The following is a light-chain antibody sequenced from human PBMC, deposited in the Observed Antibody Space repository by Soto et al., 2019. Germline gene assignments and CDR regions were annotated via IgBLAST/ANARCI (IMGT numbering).Light chain of an antibody. V-gene: IGLV3-21*02. CDR1: NTGSKS. J-gene: IGLJ2*01. CDR2: DDS. CDR3: QVWDSSSDHVV. Sequence: SYELTQPPSVSVAPGQTARITCGGNNTGSKSVHWYQQKPGQAPVLGVYDDSDRPSGIPERFSGSNSGNTATLTISRVEAGDEADYYCQVWDSSSDHVVFGGGTKLTVL.